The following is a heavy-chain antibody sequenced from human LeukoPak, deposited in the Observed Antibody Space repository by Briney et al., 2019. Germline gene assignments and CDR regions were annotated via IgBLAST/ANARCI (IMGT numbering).Heavy chain of an antibody. CDR2: ISAYNGNT. CDR3: ARVFAATVKLYYFDY. V-gene: IGHV1-18*01. D-gene: IGHD1-26*01. Sequence: ASVKVSCKASGYTFTSYGISWVRQAPGQGLEWMGWISAYNGNTNYAQKLQGRVTTTTDTSTSTAYMELRSLRSDDTAVYYCARVFAATVKLYYFDYWGQGTLVTVSS. CDR1: GYTFTSYG. J-gene: IGHJ4*02.